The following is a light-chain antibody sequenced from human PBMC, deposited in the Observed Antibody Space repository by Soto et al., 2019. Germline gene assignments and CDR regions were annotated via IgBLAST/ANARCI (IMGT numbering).Light chain of an antibody. CDR3: QKLNSYLLT. J-gene: IGKJ5*01. V-gene: IGKV1-9*01. CDR2: AES. Sequence: DIQLTYVSSCLSASLVEGETVTWRASRGISSYLAWYQQKQGKAHKLLIYAESTLHTGVTSRFSGSGSGTEFTITIRSMHNEDFDNYYCQKLNSYLLTVGQGTQLEIK. CDR1: RGISSY.